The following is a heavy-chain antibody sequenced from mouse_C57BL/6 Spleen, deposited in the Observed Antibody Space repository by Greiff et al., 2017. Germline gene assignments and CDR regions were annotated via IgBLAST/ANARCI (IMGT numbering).Heavy chain of an antibody. CDR3: ARGAYYSKDYYAMDY. D-gene: IGHD2-5*01. V-gene: IGHV3-6*01. J-gene: IGHJ4*01. CDR2: ISYDGSN. CDR1: GYSITSGYY. Sequence: EVKLMESGPGLVKPSQSLSLTCSVTGYSITSGYYWNWIRQFPGNKLEWMGYISYDGSNNYNPSLKNRISITRDTSKIQFFLKLNSVTTEDTATYYCARGAYYSKDYYAMDYWGQGTSVTVSS.